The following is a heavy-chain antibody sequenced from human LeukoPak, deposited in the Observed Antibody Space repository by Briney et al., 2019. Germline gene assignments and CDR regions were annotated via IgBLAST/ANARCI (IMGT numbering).Heavy chain of an antibody. CDR3: ATVYGDYSYAFDI. CDR1: GYTLTELS. Sequence: ASVKVSCKVSGYTLTELSMHWVRQAPGKGLEWMGGFDPEDGETICAQKFQGRVTMTEDTSTDTAYMELSSLRSEDTAVYYCATVYGDYSYAFDIWGQGTMVTVSS. J-gene: IGHJ3*02. CDR2: FDPEDGET. D-gene: IGHD4-17*01. V-gene: IGHV1-24*01.